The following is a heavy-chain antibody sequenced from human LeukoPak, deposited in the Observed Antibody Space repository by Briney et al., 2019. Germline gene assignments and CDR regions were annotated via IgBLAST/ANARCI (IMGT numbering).Heavy chain of an antibody. CDR2: IDWDDDT. J-gene: IGHJ4*02. V-gene: IGHV2-70*04. CDR3: ARSYRIVAAGTDFDY. D-gene: IGHD6-13*01. CDR1: GFSLSTSGMR. Sequence: SGPALVKPPQTLTLTCTFSGFSLSTSGMRVSWIRQPSGKALEWLARIDWDDDTFCSTCLETTLTISKHTSKNQVVLTMTHMDPGDRATYYCARSYRIVAAGTDFDYWGQRTLVTVSS.